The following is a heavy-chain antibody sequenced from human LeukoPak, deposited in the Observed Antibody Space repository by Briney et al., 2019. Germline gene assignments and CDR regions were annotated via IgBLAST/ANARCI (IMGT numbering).Heavy chain of an antibody. CDR3: ARVNTSLGITIFGVAPDAFDI. J-gene: IGHJ3*02. V-gene: IGHV4-30-4*08. CDR2: IYYSGST. Sequence: SQTLSLTCTVSGGSISSGDYYWSWIRQPPGKGLEWIGYIYYSGSTYYNPSLKSRVTISVDTSKNQFSLKLSSVTAADTAVYYCARVNTSLGITIFGVAPDAFDIWGQGAMVTVSS. CDR1: GGSISSGDYY. D-gene: IGHD3-3*01.